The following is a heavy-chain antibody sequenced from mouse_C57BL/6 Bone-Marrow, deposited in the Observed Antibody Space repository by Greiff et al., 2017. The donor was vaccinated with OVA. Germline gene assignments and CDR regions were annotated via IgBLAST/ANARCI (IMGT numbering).Heavy chain of an antibody. CDR2: IHPNSGST. CDR3: ARKRGWFYAMDY. D-gene: IGHD2-3*01. CDR1: GYTFTSYW. V-gene: IGHV1-64*01. J-gene: IGHJ4*01. Sequence: VQLQQPGAELVKPGASVKLSCKASGYTFTSYWMHWVKQRPGQGLEWIGMIHPNSGSTNYNEKFKSKATLTVDKSSSTAYMQLSSLTSEDSAVYYCARKRGWFYAMDYWGQGTSVTVSS.